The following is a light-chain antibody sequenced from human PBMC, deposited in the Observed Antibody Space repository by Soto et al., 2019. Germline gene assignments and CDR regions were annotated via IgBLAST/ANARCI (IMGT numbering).Light chain of an antibody. CDR1: QSISSSY. Sequence: IVLKQSPGTVSLSPGKRATLSCSASQSISSSYLAWYQQKRGQAPRLLIYGASNRATGIPDRFSGSGSGTDFTLTISRLEPEDFAVYYCQQYGSSPPLVTFGQGTRLEIK. CDR2: GAS. V-gene: IGKV3-20*01. J-gene: IGKJ5*01. CDR3: QQYGSSPPLVT.